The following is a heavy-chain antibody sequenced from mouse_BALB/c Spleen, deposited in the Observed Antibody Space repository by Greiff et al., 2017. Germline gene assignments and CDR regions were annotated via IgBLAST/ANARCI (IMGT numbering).Heavy chain of an antibody. Sequence: VHVKQSGAELVKPGASVKLSCTASGFNIKDTYMHWVKQRPEQGLEWIGRIDPANGNTKYDPKFQGKATITADTSSNTAYLQLSSLTSEDTAVYYCARSAYGNYLDYWGQGTSVTVSS. V-gene: IGHV14-3*02. J-gene: IGHJ4*01. CDR3: ARSAYGNYLDY. CDR1: GFNIKDTY. CDR2: IDPANGNT. D-gene: IGHD2-10*02.